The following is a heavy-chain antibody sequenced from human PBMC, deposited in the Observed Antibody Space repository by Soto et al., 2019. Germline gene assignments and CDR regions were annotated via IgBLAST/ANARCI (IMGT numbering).Heavy chain of an antibody. Sequence: QVQLQESGPGLVKPSQTLSLTCTVSGGSISSGGYYWSWIRQHPGKGLEWIGYIYYSGSTYYNPSLKRXXTXSEXTSKNQFSLKLSSVTAADTAVYYCARVGSGYWFDPWGQGTLVTVSS. V-gene: IGHV4-31*03. D-gene: IGHD3-10*01. CDR2: IYYSGST. CDR3: ARVGSGYWFDP. CDR1: GGSISSGGYY. J-gene: IGHJ5*02.